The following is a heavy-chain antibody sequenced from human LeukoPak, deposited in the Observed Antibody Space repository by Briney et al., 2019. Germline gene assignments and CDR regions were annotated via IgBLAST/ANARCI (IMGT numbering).Heavy chain of an antibody. CDR1: GFTFSSCA. CDR2: IGGSGSST. CDR3: AKVAVSTAGTWWFDT. J-gene: IGHJ5*02. D-gene: IGHD6-13*01. V-gene: IGHV3-23*01. Sequence: GGSLRLSCAASGFTFSSCAMGWVRQAPGKGLEWVSYIGGSGSSTYYADSVKGRITISRDNSRNTMFLQMNSQRADDTAVYYCAKVAVSTAGTWWFDTWGQGTLVTVSS.